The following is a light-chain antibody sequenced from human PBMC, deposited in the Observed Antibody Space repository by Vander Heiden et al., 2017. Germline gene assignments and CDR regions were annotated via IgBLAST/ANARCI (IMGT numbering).Light chain of an antibody. CDR1: RTVLNY. V-gene: IGKV1-39*01. CDR2: SAS. J-gene: IGKJ4*01. Sequence: DIQITQSPSSLPASVGDSITLTCRASRTVLNYLNWYQQTPGKAPRLLIYSASNLQTGVPSRFSGSGSGTEFTLTISSLHPEDFATYWCQQGFSNPLTFGGGSKVEVK. CDR3: QQGFSNPLT.